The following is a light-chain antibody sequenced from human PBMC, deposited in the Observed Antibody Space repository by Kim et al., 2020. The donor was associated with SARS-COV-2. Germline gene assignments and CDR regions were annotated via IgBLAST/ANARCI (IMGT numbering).Light chain of an antibody. CDR3: QTWDINTGV. Sequence: VSPGQTATITCSGDNLGNRYISWYHQRAGQSPVLVISQDDRRPSGIPERFSGSNSGNTATLTISGTQAVDEADYYCQTWDINTGVFGGGTQLTVL. CDR1: NLGNRY. CDR2: QDD. J-gene: IGLJ2*01. V-gene: IGLV3-1*01.